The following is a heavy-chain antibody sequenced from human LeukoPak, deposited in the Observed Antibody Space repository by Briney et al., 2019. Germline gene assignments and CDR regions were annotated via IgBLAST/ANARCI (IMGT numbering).Heavy chain of an antibody. V-gene: IGHV4-59*01. J-gene: IGHJ6*03. Sequence: SETLSLTCTVSGGSISSYYWSWIRQPPGKGLEWIGYIYYSGSTNYNPSLKSRVTISVDTSKNQFSLKLSSVTAADTAVYYCARDSKYRSSVRTHYYYMDVWGKGTTVTVSS. CDR2: IYYSGST. CDR1: GGSISSYY. CDR3: ARDSKYRSSVRTHYYYMDV. D-gene: IGHD6-6*01.